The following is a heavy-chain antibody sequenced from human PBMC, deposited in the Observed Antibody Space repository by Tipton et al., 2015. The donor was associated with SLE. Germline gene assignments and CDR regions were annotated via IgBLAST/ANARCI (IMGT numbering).Heavy chain of an antibody. CDR3: ARDLGQQLILDY. D-gene: IGHD3-16*01. V-gene: IGHV3-30*04. Sequence: SLRLSCAGSGFTFSDCAMHWVRQAPGKGLEWAAFISYHGNDEYYADSVKGRFTISRDNSKDTVYLQMNSLRVEDTAVYYCARDLGQQLILDYWGQGTLVSVSS. CDR2: ISYHGNDE. CDR1: GFTFSDCA. J-gene: IGHJ4*02.